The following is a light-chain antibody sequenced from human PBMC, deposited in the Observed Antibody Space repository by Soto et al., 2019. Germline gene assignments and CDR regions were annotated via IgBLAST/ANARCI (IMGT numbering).Light chain of an antibody. CDR3: QQFNDWPRT. V-gene: IGKV3-15*01. CDR2: DSS. CDR1: QNIRSA. Sequence: IVLTQSPAVVSVSPGAGATLSCRASQNIRSALAWYQQKPGQAPRLLMYDSSNRANGVPARFSASGSGTEFTLTITSLQSEDFAVYYCQQFNDWPRTFGQGTKVDIK. J-gene: IGKJ1*01.